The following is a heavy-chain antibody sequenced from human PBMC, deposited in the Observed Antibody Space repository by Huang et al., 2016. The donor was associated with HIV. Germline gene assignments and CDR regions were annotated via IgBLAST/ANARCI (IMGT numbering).Heavy chain of an antibody. CDR2: IRHDGNKY. CDR3: VKETVQWLVTY. J-gene: IGHJ4*02. D-gene: IGHD6-19*01. Sequence: QVQVVESGGGVVQPGGSLRLSGAASGFTFGGYGLQWVRQAPGKGLVWVALIRHDGNKYYYADSVKGRFPVSRDTSKNTLYLHMNSLRPADTAVYYCVKETVQWLVTYWGQGTLVTVSS. CDR1: GFTFGGYG. V-gene: IGHV3-30*02.